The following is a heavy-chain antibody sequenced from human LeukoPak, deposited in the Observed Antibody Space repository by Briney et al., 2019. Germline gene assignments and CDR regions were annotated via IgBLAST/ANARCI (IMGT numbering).Heavy chain of an antibody. J-gene: IGHJ4*02. CDR2: IKQDGSEK. CDR1: GFTFSSYW. D-gene: IGHD3-22*01. Sequence: GGSLRLSCAASGFTFSSYWMSWVRQAPGKGLEWVANIKQDGSEKYYVDSVKGRFTISRDNAKNSLYLQMNSLRAEDTAVYYCAGDFGAYWYDSSGYYFWGQGTLVTVSS. CDR3: AGDFGAYWYDSSGYYF. V-gene: IGHV3-7*01.